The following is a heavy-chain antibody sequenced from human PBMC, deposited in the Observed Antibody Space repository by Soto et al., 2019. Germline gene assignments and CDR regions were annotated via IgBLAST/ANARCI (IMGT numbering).Heavy chain of an antibody. CDR2: ISTYNGNP. V-gene: IGHV1-18*01. Sequence: QIQLVQSGAEVKKPGSSVKVSCKASGYIFTSQGISWVRQAPGQGLEGMGWISTYNGNPNYAQKLQGRVTMTTNTSTTTAFLELRSRTSDDTAVYYCARGRTRALDYWGQGNPVIVSS. D-gene: IGHD1-7*01. CDR3: ARGRTRALDY. J-gene: IGHJ4*02. CDR1: GYIFTSQG.